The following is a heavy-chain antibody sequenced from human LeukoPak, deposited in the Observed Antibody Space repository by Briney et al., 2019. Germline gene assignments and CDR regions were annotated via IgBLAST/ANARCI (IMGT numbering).Heavy chain of an antibody. D-gene: IGHD3-16*01. CDR3: ARQRFTTRAYAGNWFDP. J-gene: IGHJ5*02. V-gene: IGHV5-51*01. Sequence: GESLEISCKGSGYIFTSYWIGWVRQMPGKGLEWMGIIYPGDSDTRYSPSFHGQVPISADKSISTAYLQWSSLKASDTAMYYCARQRFTTRAYAGNWFDPWGQGTLVTVSS. CDR2: IYPGDSDT. CDR1: GYIFTSYW.